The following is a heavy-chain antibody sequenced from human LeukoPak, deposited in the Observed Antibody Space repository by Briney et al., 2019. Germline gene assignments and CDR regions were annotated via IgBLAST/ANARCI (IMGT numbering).Heavy chain of an antibody. CDR3: AVPRLWGRGPFDY. D-gene: IGHD3-16*01. Sequence: SETLSLTCTVSGGSISSYYWSWIRQPPGEGLEWIGYIYYSGSTNYNPSLKSRVTISVDTSKNQFSLKLSSVTAADTAVYYCAVPRLWGRGPFDYWGQGTLVTVSS. J-gene: IGHJ4*02. V-gene: IGHV4-59*01. CDR1: GGSISSYY. CDR2: IYYSGST.